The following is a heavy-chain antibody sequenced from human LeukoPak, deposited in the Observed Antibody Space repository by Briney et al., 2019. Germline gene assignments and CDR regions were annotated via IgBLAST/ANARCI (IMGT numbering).Heavy chain of an antibody. CDR1: GFTVSSNY. Sequence: PRGSLRLSCAASGFTVSSNYMSWVRQAPGKGLEWVSVIYSGGSTFYADSVKGRFTISRDNSKNTLYLQMNSLRAEDTAVYYCAKEEYYYDSSGYYEPYYWGQGTLVTVSS. J-gene: IGHJ4*02. D-gene: IGHD3-22*01. CDR3: AKEEYYYDSSGYYEPYY. V-gene: IGHV3-53*05. CDR2: IYSGGST.